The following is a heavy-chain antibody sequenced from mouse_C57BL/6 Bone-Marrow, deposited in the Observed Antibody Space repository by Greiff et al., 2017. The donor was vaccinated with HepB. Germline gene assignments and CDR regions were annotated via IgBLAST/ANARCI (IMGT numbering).Heavy chain of an antibody. D-gene: IGHD1-1*01. J-gene: IGHJ2*01. Sequence: VQLQQSGPELVKPGASVKISCKASGYAFSGSWMNWVKQRPGKGLEWIGRIYPGDGDTNYNGKFKGKATLTADKSSSTAYMQLSSLTSEDSAVYFCARHGSSDYFDYWGQGTTLTVSS. CDR3: ARHGSSDYFDY. V-gene: IGHV1-82*01. CDR2: IYPGDGDT. CDR1: GYAFSGSW.